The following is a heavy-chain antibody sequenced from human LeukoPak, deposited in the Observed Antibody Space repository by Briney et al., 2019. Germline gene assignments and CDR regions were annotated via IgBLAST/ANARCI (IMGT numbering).Heavy chain of an antibody. Sequence: GGSLRLSCAASGFTFSSYSMNWVRQAPGKGPEWVSSISSSSSYIYYADSVKGRFTISRDNAKNSLYLQMNSLRAEDTAVYYCARGYCSSTSCWGFDYWGQGTLVTVSS. V-gene: IGHV3-21*01. J-gene: IGHJ4*02. CDR1: GFTFSSYS. CDR3: ARGYCSSTSCWGFDY. CDR2: ISSSSSYI. D-gene: IGHD2-2*01.